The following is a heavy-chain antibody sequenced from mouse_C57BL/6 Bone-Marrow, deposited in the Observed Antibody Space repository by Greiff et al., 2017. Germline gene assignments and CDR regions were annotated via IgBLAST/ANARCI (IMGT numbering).Heavy chain of an antibody. CDR3: AVYYDYYGRVYYYAMDY. CDR1: GYTFTDYY. D-gene: IGHD2-4*01. J-gene: IGHJ4*01. CDR2: INPKNGGT. Sequence: EVQLQQSGPELVKPGASVKISCKASGYTFTDYYMNWVKQSPGQSLEWIGDINPKNGGTSYNQKFKGKATLTVDKSSSTAYMELRSLTSEDSAVYYCAVYYDYYGRVYYYAMDYWGQGTSVTVAS. V-gene: IGHV1-26*01.